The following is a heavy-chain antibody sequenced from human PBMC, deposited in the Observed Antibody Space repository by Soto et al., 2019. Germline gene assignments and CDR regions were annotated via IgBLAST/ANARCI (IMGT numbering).Heavy chain of an antibody. CDR1: GGAFSSYS. J-gene: IGHJ3*02. D-gene: IGHD3-22*01. V-gene: IGHV1-69*13. CDR2: IIPIFGTA. Sequence: VKVSCKDSGGAFSSYSISWVRQAPGRGLEWMGGIIPIFGTANYAQKFQGRVTITADESTSTAYMELSSLRAEDTAVYYCASIRRFTMRVGNDAFVISDQATMLTLS. CDR3: ASIRRFTMRVGNDAFVI.